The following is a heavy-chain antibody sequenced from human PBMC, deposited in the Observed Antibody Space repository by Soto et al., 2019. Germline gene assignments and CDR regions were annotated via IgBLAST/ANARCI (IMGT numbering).Heavy chain of an antibody. CDR3: VREYKWAFDY. D-gene: IGHD1-1*01. Sequence: PGGFLSLSCSASGFTFSSYTMSLVRQAPGQGLEWISYITGISGGTSYADSVKGRFTISRDNAKSSLYLQINSLRDDDTAVYFCVREYKWAFDYWGQGTLVTVSS. J-gene: IGHJ4*02. CDR1: GFTFSSYT. CDR2: ITGISGGT. V-gene: IGHV3-48*02.